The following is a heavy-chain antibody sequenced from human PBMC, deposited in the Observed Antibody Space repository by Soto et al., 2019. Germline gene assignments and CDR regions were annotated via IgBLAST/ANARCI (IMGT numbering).Heavy chain of an antibody. Sequence: PGGSLRLSCAASGFTFSSYAMSWVRQAPGKGLEWVSAISGSGGSTYYADSVKGRFTISRDNSKNTLYLQMNSLRAEDTAVYYCARNAHKVYAIARLSRPGDYWGQGTLVTVSS. CDR3: ARNAHKVYAIARLSRPGDY. V-gene: IGHV3-23*01. CDR2: ISGSGGST. CDR1: GFTFSSYA. J-gene: IGHJ4*02. D-gene: IGHD2-8*01.